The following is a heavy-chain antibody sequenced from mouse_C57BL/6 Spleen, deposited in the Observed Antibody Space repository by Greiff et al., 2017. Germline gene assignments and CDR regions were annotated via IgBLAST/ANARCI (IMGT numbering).Heavy chain of an antibody. J-gene: IGHJ4*01. CDR2: ISSGGSYT. CDR1: GFTFSSYG. V-gene: IGHV5-6*01. Sequence: EVKLVESGGDLVKPGGSLKLSCAASGFTFSSYGMSWVRQTPDTRLEWVATISSGGSYTYYPDSVKGRFTISRGHAKNTLYLQVSSLTSADTAMYCCARQLRLDAKGYWGQGTSDTVSS. D-gene: IGHD3-2*02. CDR3: ARQLRLDAKGY.